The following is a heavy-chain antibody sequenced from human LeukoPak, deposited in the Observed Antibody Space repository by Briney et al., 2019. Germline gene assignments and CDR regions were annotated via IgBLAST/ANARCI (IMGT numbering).Heavy chain of an antibody. CDR1: GFTFSSDA. D-gene: IGHD3-22*01. Sequence: PGGSLRLSCAASGFTFSSDAMTWVRQAPGEGLEWVSTITGSDDRTYYADSVKGRFTISRDYSKNTVHLQLNSLRAEDTAMYYCAKGPRLGSGYHPDYWGQGTLVTVPS. J-gene: IGHJ4*02. CDR2: ITGSDDRT. CDR3: AKGPRLGSGYHPDY. V-gene: IGHV3-23*01.